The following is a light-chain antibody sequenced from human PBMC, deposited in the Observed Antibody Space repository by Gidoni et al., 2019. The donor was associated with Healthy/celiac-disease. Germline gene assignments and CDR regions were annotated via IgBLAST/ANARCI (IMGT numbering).Light chain of an antibody. J-gene: IGLJ1*01. CDR2: DVS. CDR1: SSDVGGYNY. Sequence: QSALTQPASVSGSPGQSITIPCTGTSSDVGGYNYVSWYQQHPGNAPKLMIYDVSNRPSGVSNRFSGSKSGNTASLTISGLQAEDEADYYCSSYTSSSTSCVFGTGTKVTVL. V-gene: IGLV2-14*01. CDR3: SSYTSSSTSCV.